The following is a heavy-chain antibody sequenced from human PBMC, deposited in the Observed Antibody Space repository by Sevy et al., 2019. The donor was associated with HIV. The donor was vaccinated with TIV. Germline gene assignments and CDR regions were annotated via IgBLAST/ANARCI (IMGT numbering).Heavy chain of an antibody. CDR2: ISADSGNS. CDR3: ARDLGGYGGNSIDY. D-gene: IGHD2-21*02. Sequence: ASVKVSCKASGYPFSSYGISWVRQAPGQGLEWMGWISADSGNSNYAQNLQGRVTMTTDTSTSTAYMELRSLRFDDTAVYYCARDLGGYGGNSIDYWGREPWSPSPQ. CDR1: GYPFSSYG. V-gene: IGHV1-18*01. J-gene: IGHJ4*02.